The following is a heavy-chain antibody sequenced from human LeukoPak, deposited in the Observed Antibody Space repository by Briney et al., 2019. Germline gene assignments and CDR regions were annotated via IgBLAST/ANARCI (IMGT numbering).Heavy chain of an antibody. CDR1: GFTFSTYA. V-gene: IGHV3-23*01. J-gene: IGHJ4*02. CDR3: AKGRSGYYEGLDY. D-gene: IGHD5-12*01. CDR2: ISHGGDKA. Sequence: GGSLRVSCTASGFTFSTYAMTWVRQAPGKGLEWVSVISHGGDKAWYADSVKGRFTISRDNSKSTLFLQMNSLRADDTAIYYCAKGRSGYYEGLDYWGQGILVTVSS.